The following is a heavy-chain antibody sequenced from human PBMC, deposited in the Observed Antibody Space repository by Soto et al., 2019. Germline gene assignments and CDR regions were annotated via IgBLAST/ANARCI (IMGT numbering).Heavy chain of an antibody. V-gene: IGHV3-30-3*01. J-gene: IGHJ2*01. CDR1: GFTFSSYA. CDR2: ISYDGSNK. Sequence: QVQLVESGGGVVQPGRSLRLSCAASGFTFSSYAMHWVRQAPGKGLEWVAVISYDGSNKYYADSVKGRFTISRDNSKNTLYLQMNSLIAEDTAVYYCARVRDWYFDLWGRGTLVTVSS. CDR3: ARVRDWYFDL.